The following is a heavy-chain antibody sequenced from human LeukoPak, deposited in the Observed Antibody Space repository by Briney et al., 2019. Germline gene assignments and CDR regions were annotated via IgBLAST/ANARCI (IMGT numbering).Heavy chain of an antibody. CDR1: GGSISSSSYY. D-gene: IGHD5-12*01. CDR3: ARHGRVATPGGFDP. Sequence: KSSETLSLTCTVSGGSISSSSYYWGWIRQPPGRGLEWIESMYYSGSTYYNPSLKSRVTIWVYTAKNEFSLKLSSVIAADTAVYYCARHGRVATPGGFDPWGQGTLVTVSS. V-gene: IGHV4-39*01. CDR2: MYYSGST. J-gene: IGHJ5*02.